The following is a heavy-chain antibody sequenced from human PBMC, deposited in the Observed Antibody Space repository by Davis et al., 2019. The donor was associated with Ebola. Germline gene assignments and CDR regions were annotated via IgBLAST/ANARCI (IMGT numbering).Heavy chain of an antibody. Sequence: HTGGSLRLSCSASGFTFSTYAFHWVRQAPGKGLVWVSRITSDGSGTSYADSVKGRFTISRDNAENTLYLQMNSLRAEDAAVYHCARDLGGDNAFDIWGQGTMVTVSS. J-gene: IGHJ3*02. CDR1: GFTFSTYA. V-gene: IGHV3-74*01. CDR3: ARDLGGDNAFDI. D-gene: IGHD2-15*01. CDR2: ITSDGSGT.